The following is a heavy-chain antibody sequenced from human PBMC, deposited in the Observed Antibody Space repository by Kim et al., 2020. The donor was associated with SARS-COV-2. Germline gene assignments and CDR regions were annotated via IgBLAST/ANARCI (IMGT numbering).Heavy chain of an antibody. Sequence: SVKVSCKASGGTFSSYAISWVRQAPGQGLEWMGGIIPIFGTANYAQKFQGRVTITADESTSTAYMELSSLRSEDTAVYYCARVDYYGSGSYYAFDYWGQGTLVTVSS. J-gene: IGHJ4*02. V-gene: IGHV1-69*13. CDR2: IIPIFGTA. CDR1: GGTFSSYA. D-gene: IGHD3-10*01. CDR3: ARVDYYGSGSYYAFDY.